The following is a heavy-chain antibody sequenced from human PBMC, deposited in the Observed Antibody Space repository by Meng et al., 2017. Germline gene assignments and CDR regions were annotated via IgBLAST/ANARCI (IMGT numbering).Heavy chain of an antibody. Sequence: SCAASGFTFSSYAMSWVRQAPGKGLEWVSAISGSGGSTYYADSVKGRFTISRDNSKNTLYLQMNSLRAEDTAVYYCAKDQSGSYDPWFDPWGQGTLVTVSS. J-gene: IGHJ5*02. CDR3: AKDQSGSYDPWFDP. D-gene: IGHD1-26*01. CDR2: ISGSGGST. CDR1: GFTFSSYA. V-gene: IGHV3-23*01.